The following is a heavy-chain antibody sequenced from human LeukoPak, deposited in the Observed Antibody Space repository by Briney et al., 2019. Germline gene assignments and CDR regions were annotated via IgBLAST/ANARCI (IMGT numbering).Heavy chain of an antibody. Sequence: ASVKVSCKASEYTFTVYFMHWLRQAPGRGLEWMGWINPNNGDTTYAQKLQGRVTMTTDTSTSTAYMELRSLRSDDTAVYYCARGDTAIPDYWGQGTLVTVSS. J-gene: IGHJ4*02. CDR3: ARGDTAIPDY. CDR1: EYTFTVYF. D-gene: IGHD5-18*01. CDR2: INPNNGDT. V-gene: IGHV1-18*04.